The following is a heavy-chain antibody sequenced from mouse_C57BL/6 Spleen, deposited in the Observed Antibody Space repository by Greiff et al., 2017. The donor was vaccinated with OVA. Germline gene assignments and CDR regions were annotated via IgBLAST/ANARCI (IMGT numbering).Heavy chain of an antibody. CDR1: GFSLSTFGMG. CDR2: IWWDDDK. D-gene: IGHD4-1*01. CDR3: ARIEDWDTLKYWYFDV. J-gene: IGHJ1*03. V-gene: IGHV8-8*01. Sequence: QVTLKVSGPGILQPSQTLSLTCSFSGFSLSTFGMGVGWIRQPSGKGLEWLAHIWWDDDKYYNPALKSRLTISKDTSKNQVFLKIANVDTADTATYYCARIEDWDTLKYWYFDVWGTGTTVTVSS.